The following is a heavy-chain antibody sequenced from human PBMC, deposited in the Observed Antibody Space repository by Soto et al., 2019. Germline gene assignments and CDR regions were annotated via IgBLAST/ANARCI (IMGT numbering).Heavy chain of an antibody. CDR3: ASLDSIYFDY. J-gene: IGHJ4*02. CDR1: GFTFSSYS. Sequence: PVGSLRLFRAASGFTFSSYSMNWVRQAPGKGLEWVSSISSSSSYIYYADSVKGRFTISRDNAKNSLYLQMNSLRAEDTAVYYCASLDSIYFDYWGQGTLVTVSS. D-gene: IGHD3-22*01. V-gene: IGHV3-21*01. CDR2: ISSSSSYI.